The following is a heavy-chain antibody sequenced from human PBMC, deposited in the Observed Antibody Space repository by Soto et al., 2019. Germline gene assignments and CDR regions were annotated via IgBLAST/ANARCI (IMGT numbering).Heavy chain of an antibody. CDR1: GFTFSRFS. V-gene: IGHV3-21*01. D-gene: IGHD3-22*01. Sequence: PGGSLRLSCAASGFTFSRFSMNWVRQAPGMGLEWVSSISSSSGHIYHADSVKGRFAISRDNAKNSLFLQMNSLGAEDTAVYYCARDRYYYDSSGSPKPFDIWGQGTKVTVSS. J-gene: IGHJ3*02. CDR3: ARDRYYYDSSGSPKPFDI. CDR2: ISSSSGHI.